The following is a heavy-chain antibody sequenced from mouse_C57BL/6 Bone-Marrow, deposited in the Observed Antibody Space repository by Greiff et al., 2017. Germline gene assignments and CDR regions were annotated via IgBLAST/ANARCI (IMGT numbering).Heavy chain of an antibody. D-gene: IGHD2-10*01. CDR3: ARGLLLDY. Sequence: QVQLKESGPELVKPGASVKISCKASGYAFSSSWMNWVKQRPGKGLEWIGRIYPGDGDTNYNGKFKGKATLTADNSSSTAYKLLISLTSEVSAVYFCARGLLLDYWGQGTTLTVSS. CDR2: IYPGDGDT. V-gene: IGHV1-82*01. J-gene: IGHJ2*01. CDR1: GYAFSSSW.